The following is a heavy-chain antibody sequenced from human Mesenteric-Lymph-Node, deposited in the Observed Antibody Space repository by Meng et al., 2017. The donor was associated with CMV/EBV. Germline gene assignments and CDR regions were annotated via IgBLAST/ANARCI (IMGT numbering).Heavy chain of an antibody. J-gene: IGHJ6*02. D-gene: IGHD2-15*01. CDR2: IVPISELT. CDR3: ARGGGGGYHYAMDV. CDR1: AGTFRTHS. Sequence: SVKVSCKASAGTFRTHSFSWVRQAPGQGLEWMGRIVPISELTKYAQKFQGRVTISADKFTSTAYMELSSLRSEDTAVYYCARGGGGGYHYAMDVWGQGTTVTVSS. V-gene: IGHV1-69*02.